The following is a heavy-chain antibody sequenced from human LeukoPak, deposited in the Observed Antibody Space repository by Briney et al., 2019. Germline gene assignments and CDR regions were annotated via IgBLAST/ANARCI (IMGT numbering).Heavy chain of an antibody. CDR1: GYTFTSYG. V-gene: IGHV1-69*13. J-gene: IGHJ4*02. Sequence: ASVKVSCKASGYTFTSYGISWVRQAPGQGLEWMGGIIPIFGTANYAQKFQGRVTITADESTSTAYMELSSLRSEDTAVYYCARGPHIAAAEDYWGQGTLITVSS. D-gene: IGHD6-13*01. CDR3: ARGPHIAAAEDY. CDR2: IIPIFGTA.